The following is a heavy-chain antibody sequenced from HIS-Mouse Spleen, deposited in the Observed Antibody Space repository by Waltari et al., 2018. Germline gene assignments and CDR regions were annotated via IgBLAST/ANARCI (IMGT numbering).Heavy chain of an antibody. CDR1: GYTFPSYD. J-gene: IGHJ4*02. D-gene: IGHD4-4*01. CDR2: MNPNSGNT. Sequence: QVQLVQSGAEVKKPGASVKVSCKASGYTFPSYDINWVRPATGQGLEWMGWMNPNSGNTGYAQKFQGRVTMTRNTSISTAYMELSSLRSEDTAVYYCARGHDYSNYFDYWGQGTLVTVSS. CDR3: ARGHDYSNYFDY. V-gene: IGHV1-8*01.